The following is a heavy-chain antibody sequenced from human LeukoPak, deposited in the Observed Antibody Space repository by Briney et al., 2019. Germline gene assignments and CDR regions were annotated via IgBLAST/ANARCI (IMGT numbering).Heavy chain of an antibody. CDR2: IYYSGST. J-gene: IGHJ6*02. CDR1: GGSISSYY. CDR3: ARHLQAPIVVVPAAVMYYYYGMDV. D-gene: IGHD2-2*01. V-gene: IGHV4-59*08. Sequence: SETLSLTCTVSGGSISSYYWSWIRQPPGKGLEWIGYIYYSGSTNYNPSLKSRVTISVDTSTNHFSLKLSSGTAADTAVYYCARHLQAPIVVVPAAVMYYYYGMDVWGQGTTVTVSS.